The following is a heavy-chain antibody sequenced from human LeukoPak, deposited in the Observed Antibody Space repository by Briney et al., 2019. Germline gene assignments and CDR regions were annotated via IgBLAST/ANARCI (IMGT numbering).Heavy chain of an antibody. V-gene: IGHV1-8*01. Sequence: ASVKVSCKASGYTFTSYDINWVRQATGQGLEWMGWMNPNSGNTGYAQKFQGRVTMTRNTSISTAYMELSSLRSEDTAVYYCARDLDVWRIAAAGTAKYYFDYWGQGTLVTVSS. D-gene: IGHD6-13*01. CDR2: MNPNSGNT. CDR3: ARDLDVWRIAAAGTAKYYFDY. J-gene: IGHJ4*02. CDR1: GYTFTSYD.